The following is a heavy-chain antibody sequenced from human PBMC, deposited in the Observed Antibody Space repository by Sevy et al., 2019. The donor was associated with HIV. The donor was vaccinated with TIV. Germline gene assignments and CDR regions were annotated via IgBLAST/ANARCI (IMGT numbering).Heavy chain of an antibody. D-gene: IGHD1-26*01. CDR3: TWDHDYNYGRNF. V-gene: IGHV3-15*07. CDR2: IKSKGGGGTK. J-gene: IGHJ6*02. Sequence: GGSLRLSCAASGFTFTNDWMNWVRQAPGKGLEWVGRIKSKGGGGTKEYAAPVKGRFSISRDDTNNTLYLQMNNLKIEYTALYDCTWDHDYNYGRNFWGQGTTVTVSS. CDR1: GFTFTNDW.